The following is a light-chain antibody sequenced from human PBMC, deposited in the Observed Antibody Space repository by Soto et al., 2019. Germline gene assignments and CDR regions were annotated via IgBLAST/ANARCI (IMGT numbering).Light chain of an antibody. CDR3: HQHAESPLT. J-gene: IGKJ4*01. Sequence: EIVLTQSPGTLSLSPGERATVSCRSSQSVGNNYLAWYQQKPGQAPRLLIYTASIRATGIPDRFSGSGSGTDFTLTISRLEPEDFAVYYCHQHAESPLTFGGGTKVDIK. CDR2: TAS. V-gene: IGKV3-20*01. CDR1: QSVGNNY.